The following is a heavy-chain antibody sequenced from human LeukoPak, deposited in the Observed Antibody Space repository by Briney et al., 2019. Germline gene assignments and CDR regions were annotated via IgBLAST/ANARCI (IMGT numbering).Heavy chain of an antibody. CDR1: GYTFTSYD. Sequence: GASVKVSCKASGYTFTSYDINWVRQAPGQGLEWMGWMNPNSGNTGYAQKFQGRVTMTRNTSISTAYMELSSLRSEDTAVYYCARGHFWSGYYARAYYYYMDVWGKGTTVTVSS. D-gene: IGHD3-3*02. CDR2: MNPNSGNT. CDR3: ARGHFWSGYYARAYYYYMDV. V-gene: IGHV1-8*01. J-gene: IGHJ6*03.